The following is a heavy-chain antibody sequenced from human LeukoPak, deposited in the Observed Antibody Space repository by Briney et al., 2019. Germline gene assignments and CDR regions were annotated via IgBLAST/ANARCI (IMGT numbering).Heavy chain of an antibody. V-gene: IGHV1-2*02. CDR1: GFTFSSYG. CDR3: ARERYSSSLNWFDP. D-gene: IGHD6-13*01. Sequence: GGSLRLSCAASGFTFSSYGMHWVRQAPGQGLEWMGWINPNSGGTNFAQKFQGRVTMTRDTSISTAYMELSRLRSDDTAVYYCARERYSSSLNWFDPWGQGTLVTVSS. J-gene: IGHJ5*02. CDR2: INPNSGGT.